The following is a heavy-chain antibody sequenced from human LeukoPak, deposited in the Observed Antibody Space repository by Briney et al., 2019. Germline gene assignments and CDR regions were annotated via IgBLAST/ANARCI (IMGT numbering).Heavy chain of an antibody. CDR2: ISGSGGST. CDR1: GFTFSSYA. CDR3: ARDGITIFGVVRGKWYFDL. Sequence: QPGGSLRLSCAASGFTFSSYAMSWVRQAPGKGLEWVSAISGSGGSTYYADSVKGRFTISRDNAKNSLYLQMNSLRAEDTAVYYCARDGITIFGVVRGKWYFDLWGRGTLVTVSS. J-gene: IGHJ2*01. V-gene: IGHV3-23*01. D-gene: IGHD3-3*01.